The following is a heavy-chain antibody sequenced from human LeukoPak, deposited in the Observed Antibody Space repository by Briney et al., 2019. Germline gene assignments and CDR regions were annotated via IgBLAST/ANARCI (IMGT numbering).Heavy chain of an antibody. CDR3: ARGSWQVAEEVY. V-gene: IGHV3-64*01. CDR1: GFTFSSYA. CDR2: ISSNGGST. J-gene: IGHJ4*02. Sequence: PGGSLRLSCAASGFTFSSYAMHWVRQAPGKGLEYVSAISSNGGSTYYANSVKGRFTISRDNSKNTLYLQMGSLRAEDMAVYYCARGSWQVAEEVYWGQGALVTVSS. D-gene: IGHD3-10*01.